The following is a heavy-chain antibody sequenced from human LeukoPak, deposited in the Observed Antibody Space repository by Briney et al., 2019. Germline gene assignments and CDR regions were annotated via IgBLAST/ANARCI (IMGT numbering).Heavy chain of an antibody. V-gene: IGHV5-51*01. J-gene: IGHJ4*02. Sequence: GESLKISCKTSGYSFTKYWIGWVRQMPGKGLEWMGSVYPGDSDTRYSPSFQGQVTISADKSITTAYLQWSSLKASDTAMYYCARSGGYYYDSSGFGYWGQGTLVTVSS. CDR1: GYSFTKYW. CDR3: ARSGGYYYDSSGFGY. CDR2: VYPGDSDT. D-gene: IGHD3-22*01.